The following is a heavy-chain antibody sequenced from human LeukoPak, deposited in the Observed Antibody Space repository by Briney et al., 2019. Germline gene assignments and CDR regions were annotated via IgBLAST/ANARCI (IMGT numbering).Heavy chain of an antibody. D-gene: IGHD6-25*01. CDR3: ARDCCGYRSWFDP. V-gene: IGHV4-39*07. CDR1: GDSTSSNYFSSNLFH. Sequence: SETLSLTCTVSGDSTSSNYFSSNLFHWGWLRQPPGEGLEWIGGIYYSGTTYYNPSLKSRVTISVDTSKNQFFLKLTSVTAADTAVYYCARDCCGYRSWFDPWGQGTLVTVSS. J-gene: IGHJ5*02. CDR2: IYYSGTT.